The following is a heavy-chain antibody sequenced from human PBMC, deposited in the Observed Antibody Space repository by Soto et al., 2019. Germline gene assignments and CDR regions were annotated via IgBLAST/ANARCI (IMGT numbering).Heavy chain of an antibody. CDR1: GFTFSSYG. D-gene: IGHD2-2*01. Sequence: QVQLVESGGGVVQPGRSLRLSCAASGFTFSSYGMHWVRQAPGKGLEWVAGISYDGSNKYYADSVKGRFTISRDNSKNTLYLQMNSLRAEDTAVYYCAKKGRGDIVVVPDARYGMDVWGQGTTVTVSS. V-gene: IGHV3-30*18. CDR2: ISYDGSNK. J-gene: IGHJ6*02. CDR3: AKKGRGDIVVVPDARYGMDV.